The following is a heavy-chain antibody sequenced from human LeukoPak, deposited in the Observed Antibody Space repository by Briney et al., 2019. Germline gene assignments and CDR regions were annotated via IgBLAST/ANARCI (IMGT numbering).Heavy chain of an antibody. CDR1: RFIYNTYS. CDR2: ISSSSSTI. CDR3: ARDTHYYGSGSPAFDI. V-gene: IGHV3-48*01. D-gene: IGHD3-10*01. J-gene: IGHJ3*02. Sequence: GGSLRLSSVASRFIYNTYSLNWVRQAPGKGLEWVSYISSSSSTIHYADSVKGGFTISRDNAKNSLYLQMNSLKAEDTAVYYCARDTHYYGSGSPAFDIWGQGTIVSVSS.